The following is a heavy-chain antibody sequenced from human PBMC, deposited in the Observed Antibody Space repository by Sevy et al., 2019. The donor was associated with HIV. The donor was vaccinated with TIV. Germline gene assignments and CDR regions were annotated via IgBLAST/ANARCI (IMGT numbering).Heavy chain of an antibody. V-gene: IGHV3-66*02. Sequence: GGSLRLSCAISGFTVNDKYIIWVRQAPEKGLEWVSVLLSSGSTYYADSAKGRFTISRDNSKNTLDLQMNSVRAEDTAVYYCVSLFLSYRSGWSYFDYWGQGTLVTVSS. J-gene: IGHJ4*02. CDR1: GFTVNDKY. D-gene: IGHD6-19*01. CDR2: LLSSGST. CDR3: VSLFLSYRSGWSYFDY.